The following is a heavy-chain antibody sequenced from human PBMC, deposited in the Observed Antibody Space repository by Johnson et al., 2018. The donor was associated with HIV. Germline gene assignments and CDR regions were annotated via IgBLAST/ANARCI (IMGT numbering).Heavy chain of an antibody. CDR2: IKSKTDGGTT. J-gene: IGHJ3*02. Sequence: VQLVESGGGVVRPGGSLRLSCGASGFTFDEYAMSWVRQGPGKGLEWVGRIKSKTDGGTTDYAAPVKGRFTISRDDSKNTLYLQMNSLKTEDTAVYYCTTDVPGGPYYNAFDIWGQGTMVTVSS. D-gene: IGHD1-26*01. CDR1: GFTFDEYA. V-gene: IGHV3-15*01. CDR3: TTDVPGGPYYNAFDI.